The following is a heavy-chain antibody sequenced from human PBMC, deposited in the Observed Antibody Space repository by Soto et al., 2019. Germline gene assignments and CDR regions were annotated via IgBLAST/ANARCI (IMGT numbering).Heavy chain of an antibody. CDR1: GGSISSSSFH. J-gene: IGHJ5*02. CDR3: ARRERAAGTDWWFDP. V-gene: IGHV4-39*01. Sequence: QLQLQESGPGLVKPSETLSLTCTVSGGSISSSSFHWGWIRQRPGKGLEWIGSIYYSGSTYYSPSLKSRVTISVDTSKNQFSLKLSSVTAADTAVYYCARRERAAGTDWWFDPWGHGTPVTVSS. CDR2: IYYSGST. D-gene: IGHD6-13*01.